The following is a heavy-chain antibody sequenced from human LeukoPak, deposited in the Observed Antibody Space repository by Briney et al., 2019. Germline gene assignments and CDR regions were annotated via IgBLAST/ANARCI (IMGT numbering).Heavy chain of an antibody. D-gene: IGHD6-13*01. CDR1: GFTFSSYE. Sequence: GGSLRFSCAASGFTFSSYEMNWVRQAPGKGLEWVSYISSSGSTIYYADSVKGRFTISRDNAKNSLYLQMNSLRAEDTAVYYCARGGTYSSSWYPGWFDPWGQGTLVTVSS. V-gene: IGHV3-48*03. CDR2: ISSSGSTI. CDR3: ARGGTYSSSWYPGWFDP. J-gene: IGHJ5*02.